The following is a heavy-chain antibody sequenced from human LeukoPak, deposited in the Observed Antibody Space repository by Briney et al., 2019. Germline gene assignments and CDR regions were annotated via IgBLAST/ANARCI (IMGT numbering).Heavy chain of an antibody. V-gene: IGHV4-31*03. CDR3: ARNGYSSGWYAEYFQH. CDR2: IYYSGST. D-gene: IGHD6-19*01. J-gene: IGHJ1*01. Sequence: SQTLSLTCTVSGGSISSGGYYWSWIRQHPGKGLEWIGYIYYSGSTYYNPSLKSRVTISVDTSKNQFSLKLSSVTAADTAVYYCARNGYSSGWYAEYFQHWGRAPWSPSPQ. CDR1: GGSISSGGYY.